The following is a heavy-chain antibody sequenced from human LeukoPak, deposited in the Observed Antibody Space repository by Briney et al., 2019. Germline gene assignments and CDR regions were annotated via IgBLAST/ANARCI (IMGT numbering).Heavy chain of an antibody. Sequence: PSETLSLTCTVSGGSISSSPYYWGWIRQPPGKGLEWIGYIYYSGSTNYTPSLKSRVTISVDTSKNQFSLKLSSVTAADTAVYYCARVRPWYSSSWYYFDYWGQGTLVTVSS. CDR2: IYYSGST. D-gene: IGHD6-13*01. CDR1: GGSISSSPYY. J-gene: IGHJ4*02. CDR3: ARVRPWYSSSWYYFDY. V-gene: IGHV4-61*05.